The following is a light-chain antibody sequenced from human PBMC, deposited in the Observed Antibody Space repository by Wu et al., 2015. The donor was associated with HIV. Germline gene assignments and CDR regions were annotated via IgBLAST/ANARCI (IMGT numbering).Light chain of an antibody. CDR3: QQYYNYPWT. J-gene: IGKJ1*01. CDR2: AAS. V-gene: IGKV1-8*01. Sequence: AIRMTQSQSSLSASTGDRVSITCRASQGISSYLAWYQQKAGKAPKLLIYAASTLQSEVPSRFSGSGSGTDFTLTISCLQSEDFATYYCQQYYNYPWTFGQGTKVEIK. CDR1: QGISSY.